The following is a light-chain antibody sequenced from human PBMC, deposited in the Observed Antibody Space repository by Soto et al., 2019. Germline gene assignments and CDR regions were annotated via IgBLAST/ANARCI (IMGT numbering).Light chain of an antibody. CDR3: QQYGSSPQLT. CDR1: QSVSSSY. CDR2: GAS. Sequence: ELLLTQSPGTLSLSPWERATLPCRASQSVSSSYLAWYQQKPRQAPRLLIYGASSRATGIPDRFSGGGSGTDFTLTISRLEPADFAVYYCQQYGSSPQLTFGGGTKVDIK. J-gene: IGKJ4*01. V-gene: IGKV3-20*01.